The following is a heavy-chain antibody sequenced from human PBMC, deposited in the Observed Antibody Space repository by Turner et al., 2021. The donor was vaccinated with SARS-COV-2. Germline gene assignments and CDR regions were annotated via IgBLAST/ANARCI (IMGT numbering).Heavy chain of an antibody. CDR3: ARAPNFGGSGYFDL. CDR1: GASMNNTSFY. D-gene: IGHD5-12*01. Sequence: QLLLQESAPGLMKPAETLSLTCTVSGASMNNTSFYWGWIRQPPGKGLEWIGTVYYTGSTDYNPALESRVTISIDTSKSQFSLNLKSVIAADTAVYYCARAPNFGGSGYFDLWGRGTLVTVSS. J-gene: IGHJ2*01. CDR2: VYYTGST. V-gene: IGHV4-39*01.